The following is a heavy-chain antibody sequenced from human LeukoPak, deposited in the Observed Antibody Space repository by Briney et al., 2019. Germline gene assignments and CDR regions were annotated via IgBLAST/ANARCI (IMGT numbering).Heavy chain of an antibody. J-gene: IGHJ4*02. CDR2: IIPIFGTA. Sequence: SVKVSCKASGGTFSSYAISWVRQALGQGLEWMGGIIPIFGTANYAQKFQGRVTITADESTSTAYMELSSLRSEDTAVYYCARGHPSSSWYFDYWGQGTLVTVSS. CDR1: GGTFSSYA. D-gene: IGHD6-13*01. CDR3: ARGHPSSSWYFDY. V-gene: IGHV1-69*13.